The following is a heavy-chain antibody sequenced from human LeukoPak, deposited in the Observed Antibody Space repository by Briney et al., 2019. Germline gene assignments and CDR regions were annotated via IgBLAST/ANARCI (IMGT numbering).Heavy chain of an antibody. CDR2: IRNDGAKT. Sequence: PGGSLRLSCVGSTFTFSDYGMHWVRQAPGKGLEWVAFIRNDGAKTYYADSAKGRFTISRGNSRNTLYLQMNSLRAEDTALYYCAKAVRPVTGHYDYWGQGTLVTVSS. CDR1: TFTFSDYG. V-gene: IGHV3-30*02. J-gene: IGHJ4*02. D-gene: IGHD3-10*01. CDR3: AKAVRPVTGHYDY.